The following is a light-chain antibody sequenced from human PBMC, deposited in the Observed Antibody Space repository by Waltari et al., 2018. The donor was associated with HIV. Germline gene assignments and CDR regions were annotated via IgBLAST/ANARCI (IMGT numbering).Light chain of an antibody. V-gene: IGLV7-46*01. CDR3: LHSYSGARV. CDR1: TGAVTSGHY. J-gene: IGLJ2*01. Sequence: QAVVTQEPSLTVSPGETVTLTCGSSTGAVTSGHYPFWFQQKPGQAPKTLIYDTNNKHSWTPARFSGSLLGGKAALTLSGAQPEDEADYYCLHSYSGARVFGGGTKLTVL. CDR2: DTN.